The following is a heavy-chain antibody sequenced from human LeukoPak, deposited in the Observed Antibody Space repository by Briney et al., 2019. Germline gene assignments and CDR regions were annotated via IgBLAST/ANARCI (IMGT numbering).Heavy chain of an antibody. CDR2: ISSSSSYI. Sequence: KPGGSLRLSCAASGFTFSSYSMNWVRQAPGKGLEWVSSISSSSSYIYYADSVKGRFTISRDNAKNSLYLQMNSLRAEDTAVYYCATLMTTVTTSGALRFDYWGQGTPVTVSS. J-gene: IGHJ4*02. V-gene: IGHV3-21*01. CDR3: ATLMTTVTTSGALRFDY. CDR1: GFTFSSYS. D-gene: IGHD4-17*01.